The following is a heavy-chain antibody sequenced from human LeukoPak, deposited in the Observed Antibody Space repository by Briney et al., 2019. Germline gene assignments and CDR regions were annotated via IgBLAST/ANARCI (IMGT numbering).Heavy chain of an antibody. Sequence: GGSLRLSCVASGFTFSSYAMSWVRQAPGKGLEWVSAISGSGGSTYYADSVKGRFTISRDNSKNTLYLQMNSLRAEDTAVYYCAKGGYDSSGYYLDYFDYWGQGTLVTVSS. V-gene: IGHV3-23*01. D-gene: IGHD3-22*01. CDR3: AKGGYDSSGYYLDYFDY. CDR1: GFTFSSYA. J-gene: IGHJ4*02. CDR2: ISGSGGST.